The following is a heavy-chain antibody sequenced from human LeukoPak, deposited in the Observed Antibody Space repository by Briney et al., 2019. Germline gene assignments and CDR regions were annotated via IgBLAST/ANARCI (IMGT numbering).Heavy chain of an antibody. CDR3: TQSNY. J-gene: IGHJ4*02. CDR2: IRSKADNYAT. V-gene: IGHV3-73*01. CDR1: GFTFSSSA. Sequence: GGSLRLSCAASGFTFSSSAMSWVRQASGKGLEWVGRIRSKADNYATAYAASVQGRCTISRDDSKSTAYLQLNSLKTEDTAVYYCTQSNYWGQGALVTVSS.